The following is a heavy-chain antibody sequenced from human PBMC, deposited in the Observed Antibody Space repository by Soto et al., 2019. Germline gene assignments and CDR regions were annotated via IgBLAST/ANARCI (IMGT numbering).Heavy chain of an antibody. CDR3: ARAPYYDILTGMRWSYYFDS. Sequence: SETLSLTCTVSGGSISSYYWSWIRQAPGKELERIGYIYHTGKTNYSPSLRSRTTISSDTSRNQFSLKVNSVTAADTAVYYCARAPYYDILTGMRWSYYFDSWGQGIQVTVSS. CDR1: GGSISSYY. J-gene: IGHJ4*02. D-gene: IGHD3-9*01. CDR2: IYHTGKT. V-gene: IGHV4-59*01.